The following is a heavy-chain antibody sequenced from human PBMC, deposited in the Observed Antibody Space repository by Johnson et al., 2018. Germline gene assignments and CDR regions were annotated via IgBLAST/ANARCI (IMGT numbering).Heavy chain of an antibody. CDR1: GFSFSGAW. CDR2: IKSRTDGGAA. D-gene: IGHD6-13*01. Sequence: VRLVESGGGLVKPRGSLRLSCAASGFSFSGAWMDWVRTAPGKGREWVGRIKSRTDGGAADYSAPVRGRFTSSREDSKNTRYVQRKSLKSEDTAVYYCTTDLAHSSTFDGFALWGQGTMVTFSS. CDR3: TTDLAHSSTFDGFAL. J-gene: IGHJ3*01. V-gene: IGHV3-15*07.